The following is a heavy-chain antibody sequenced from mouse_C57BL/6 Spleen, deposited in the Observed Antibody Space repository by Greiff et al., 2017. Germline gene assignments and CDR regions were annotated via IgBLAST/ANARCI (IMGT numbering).Heavy chain of an antibody. J-gene: IGHJ3*01. CDR3: AREGDYYGKGFAY. D-gene: IGHD1-1*01. Sequence: QVQLQQPGAELVKPGASVKLSCKASGYTFTSYWMHWVKQRPGRGLEWIGRIDPNSGGTKYNEKFKSKATRTVDKHSSTAYMQLSSLTSEDSAVYYCAREGDYYGKGFAYWGQGTLVTVSA. CDR2: IDPNSGGT. V-gene: IGHV1-72*01. CDR1: GYTFTSYW.